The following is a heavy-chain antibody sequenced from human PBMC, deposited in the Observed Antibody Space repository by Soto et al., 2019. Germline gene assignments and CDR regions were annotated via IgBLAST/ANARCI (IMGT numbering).Heavy chain of an antibody. CDR1: GLTFSNFA. Sequence: GGSLRLSCAASGLTFSNFAMSWVRQAPGKGLEWVSTINGGGGTTYYADSVKGRFTISRDNSRSTLYLQMNSLRAEDTAVYYCAKTTSYGGNSGAPFDYWGQGTLVTVSS. CDR3: AKTTSYGGNSGAPFDY. J-gene: IGHJ4*01. CDR2: INGGGGTT. V-gene: IGHV3-23*01. D-gene: IGHD2-2*01.